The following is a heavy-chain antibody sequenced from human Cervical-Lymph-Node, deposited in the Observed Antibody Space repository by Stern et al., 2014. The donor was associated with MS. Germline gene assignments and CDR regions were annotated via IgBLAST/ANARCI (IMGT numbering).Heavy chain of an antibody. V-gene: IGHV5-51*03. CDR2: IYPGDSET. CDR3: ARGRGIALRPDY. D-gene: IGHD6-13*01. CDR1: GYSLTNTW. J-gene: IGHJ4*02. Sequence: MQLVQSGAELKKPGESLRISCKGSGYSLTNTWIGWVRQMPGKGLEWMGIIYPGDSETRYSPSFQGQFTISADKSINTAYLQWSSLKASDTAMYYCARGRGIALRPDYWGQGTLVTVSS.